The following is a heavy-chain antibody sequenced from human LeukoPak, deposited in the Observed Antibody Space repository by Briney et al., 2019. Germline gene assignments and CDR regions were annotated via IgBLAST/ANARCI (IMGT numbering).Heavy chain of an antibody. CDR1: GFTFDDYA. Sequence: PGGSLRLSCAASGFTFDDYAMHWVRQAPGKGLEWVSGISWNSGSIGYADSVKGRFTISRDNAKNSLYLQMNSLSAEDTALYYCAKDIGSASYYYMDVWGQGTEVTVSS. V-gene: IGHV3-9*01. CDR2: ISWNSGSI. CDR3: AKDIGSASYYYMDV. D-gene: IGHD3-10*01. J-gene: IGHJ6*03.